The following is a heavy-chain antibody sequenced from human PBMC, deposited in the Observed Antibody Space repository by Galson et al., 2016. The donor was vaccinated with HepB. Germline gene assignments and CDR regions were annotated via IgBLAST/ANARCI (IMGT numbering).Heavy chain of an antibody. J-gene: IGHJ6*02. CDR2: LSPDGTDK. V-gene: IGHV3-7*01. CDR3: ARVDYTDEGINV. CDR1: GFTFNDYW. Sequence: SLRLSCAASGFTFNDYWMTWVRQAPGKGLEWVANLSPDGTDKRYAGSVKGRFTISRDNPNNSVFLQMSSLRAEDTALYYCARVDYTDEGINVWGQGTTVTVS. D-gene: IGHD4-11*01.